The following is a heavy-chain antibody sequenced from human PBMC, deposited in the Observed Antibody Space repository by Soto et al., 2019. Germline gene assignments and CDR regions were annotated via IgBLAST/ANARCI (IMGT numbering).Heavy chain of an antibody. J-gene: IGHJ4*02. CDR1: GGSINNYY. V-gene: IGHV4-59*01. CDR3: ARRRGEAPGILDY. CDR2: IYYSGNT. D-gene: IGHD6-13*01. Sequence: SENLSLTCTVSGGSINNYYWSWIRQPPGKGLEWIGYIYYSGNTYYNPSLKSRVAISVDTSKNQFSLKVNSVIAADTAVYYCARRRGEAPGILDYWGQGMLVTVSS.